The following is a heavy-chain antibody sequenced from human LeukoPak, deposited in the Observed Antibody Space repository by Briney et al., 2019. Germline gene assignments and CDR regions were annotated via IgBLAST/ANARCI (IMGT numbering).Heavy chain of an antibody. J-gene: IGHJ2*01. CDR3: ARGAAYSYYYGSGSYSHSPHYWYFDL. V-gene: IGHV4-30-2*01. Sequence: PSQTLSLTCTVSGGSISSGGYYWSWIRQPPGKGLEWIGYIYHSGSTYYNPSLKSRVTISVDTSKNQFSLKLSSVTAADTAVYYCARGAAYSYYYGSGSYSHSPHYWYFDLWGRGTLVTVSS. CDR2: IYHSGST. D-gene: IGHD3-10*01. CDR1: GGSISSGGYY.